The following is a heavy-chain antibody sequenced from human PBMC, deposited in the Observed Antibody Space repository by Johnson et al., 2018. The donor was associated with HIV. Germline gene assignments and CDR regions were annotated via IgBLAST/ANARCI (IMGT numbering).Heavy chain of an antibody. J-gene: IGHJ3*02. CDR3: ARGTGTDDAFDI. Sequence: QVQLVESGGGVVRPGKSLTLSCVVSGLSFSNFGIHWVRQAPGKGPEWVAVISFDGNLKKYADSVKGRFTLSRDNSKNTLYLQMNSLRAEDTAVSYCARGTGTDDAFDIWGQGTMVTVSS. D-gene: IGHD1-1*01. CDR1: GLSFSNFG. V-gene: IGHV3-33*08. CDR2: ISFDGNLK.